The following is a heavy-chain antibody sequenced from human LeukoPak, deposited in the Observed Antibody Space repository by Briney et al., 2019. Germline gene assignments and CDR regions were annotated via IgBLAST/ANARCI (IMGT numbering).Heavy chain of an antibody. Sequence: VASVKVSCKASGGTFSSYAISWVRQAPGQGLEWMGGIIPIFGTANYAQKFQGRVTITADESTSTAYMELSRLRSDDTAVYYCARGMGVLVPAATWFDPWGQGTLVTVSS. D-gene: IGHD2-2*01. CDR2: IIPIFGTA. CDR1: GGTFSSYA. J-gene: IGHJ5*02. CDR3: ARGMGVLVPAATWFDP. V-gene: IGHV1-69*13.